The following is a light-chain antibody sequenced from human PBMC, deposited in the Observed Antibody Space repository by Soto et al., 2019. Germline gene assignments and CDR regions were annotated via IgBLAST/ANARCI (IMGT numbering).Light chain of an antibody. CDR1: QYINTR. V-gene: IGKV3D-11*01. Sequence: ESVLTQSPATLSSFSGDRVTLSCRASQYINTRLAWYQHRPGQSHRIIIYQTYLRAAGIKDRFSASGSGTDFTLTISDVQPEDFALYYCNQRQSWHRTLGKGNKVDIK. CDR2: QTY. J-gene: IGKJ1*01. CDR3: NQRQSWHRT.